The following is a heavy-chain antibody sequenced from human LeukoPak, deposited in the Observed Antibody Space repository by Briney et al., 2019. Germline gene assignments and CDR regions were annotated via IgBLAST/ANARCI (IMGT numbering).Heavy chain of an antibody. D-gene: IGHD6-13*01. CDR2: ISYDGSNK. CDR3: ARDGGIAAATYLFDY. Sequence: PGGSLRLSCAASGFTFSSYAMHWVRKAPGKGLEWVAVISYDGSNKYYADSVKGRFTISRDNSKNTLYLQMNSLRAEDTAVYYCARDGGIAAATYLFDYWGQGTLVTVSS. J-gene: IGHJ4*02. V-gene: IGHV3-30*04. CDR1: GFTFSSYA.